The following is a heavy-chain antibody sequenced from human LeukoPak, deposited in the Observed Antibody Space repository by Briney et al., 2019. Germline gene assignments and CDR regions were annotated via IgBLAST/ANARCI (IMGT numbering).Heavy chain of an antibody. CDR1: GFTFSSYS. V-gene: IGHV3-21*04. J-gene: IGHJ2*01. CDR2: ISSRSSYI. Sequence: PGGSLRLSCAASGFTFSSYSMNWVRQAPGKGLEWVSSISSRSSYIYYADSVKGRFTNSRDNAKNSLYLQMNSLRAEDTAVYYCARAAYSSTWYSRYFDLWGRGTLVTVSS. D-gene: IGHD6-13*01. CDR3: ARAAYSSTWYSRYFDL.